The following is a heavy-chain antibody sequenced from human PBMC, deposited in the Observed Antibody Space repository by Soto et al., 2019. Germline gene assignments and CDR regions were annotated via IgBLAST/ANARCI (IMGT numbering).Heavy chain of an antibody. CDR3: ARDAGPLNY. CDR2: ITGCGAGT. J-gene: IGHJ4*01. Sequence: EVQLLESGGGLVQPGGSLRLSCAASGFTFITYGMTWVRQAPGKGLEYVSSITGCGAGTYYAESVKGRFTISRDNCNNTLYLQMNSLRAADTAIYYCARDAGPLNYWGHGTLVTVSS. D-gene: IGHD3-10*01. V-gene: IGHV3-23*01. CDR1: GFTFITYG.